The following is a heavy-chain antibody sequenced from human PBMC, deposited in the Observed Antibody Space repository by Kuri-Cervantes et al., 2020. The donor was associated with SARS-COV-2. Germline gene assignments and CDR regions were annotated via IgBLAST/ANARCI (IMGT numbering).Heavy chain of an antibody. Sequence: GGSLRLSCAACGFTFSSYDMHWVRQATGKGLEWVSAIGTAGDTYYPGSVKGQFTISRENAKNSLYLQMNSLRAGDTAVYYCARYYYDSSGYPYFDYWGQGTLVTVSS. CDR2: IGTAGDT. V-gene: IGHV3-13*03. CDR3: ARYYYDSSGYPYFDY. CDR1: GFTFSSYD. J-gene: IGHJ4*02. D-gene: IGHD3-22*01.